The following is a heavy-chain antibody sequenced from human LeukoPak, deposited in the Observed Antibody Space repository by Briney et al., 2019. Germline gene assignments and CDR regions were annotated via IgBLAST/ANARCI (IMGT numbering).Heavy chain of an antibody. CDR3: ARGRNSNYEFDY. V-gene: IGHV4-39*07. CDR1: GGSFSSYY. J-gene: IGHJ4*02. CDR2: IYYSGST. D-gene: IGHD4-11*01. Sequence: SETLSLTCAVYGGSFSSYYWGWIRQPPGKGLEWIGSIYYSGSTYYNPSLKSRVTISVDTSKNQFSLKLSSVTAADTAVYYCARGRNSNYEFDYWGQGTLVTVSS.